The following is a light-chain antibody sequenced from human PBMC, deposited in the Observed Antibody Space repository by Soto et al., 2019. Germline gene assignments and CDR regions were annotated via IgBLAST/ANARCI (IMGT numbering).Light chain of an antibody. V-gene: IGKV1-33*01. CDR3: QHYDRYSGT. J-gene: IGKJ1*01. CDR1: QDINNY. Sequence: DIQMTQSPSSLSASVGDRVTITCQASQDINNYLNWYQHKLGKAPKLLISDASTLDSGVPSRFRGSGFGTEFTLTINSLQPDDFATYYCQHYDRYSGTFGQGTRVEIK. CDR2: DAS.